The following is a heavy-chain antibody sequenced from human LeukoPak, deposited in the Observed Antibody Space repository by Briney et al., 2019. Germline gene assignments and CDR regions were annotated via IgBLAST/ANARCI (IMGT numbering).Heavy chain of an antibody. V-gene: IGHV4-59*01. J-gene: IGHJ5*01. CDR1: GGSISTYY. Sequence: SETVSLTCTVSGGSISTYYWSWIRQPPGKGLEWIGYIYYSGNSNYNPSLKSRVTISVDTSKNQFSLKLSSVTAADTAVYYCAGLGASGNGYLSWFDPWGQGTMVTVSS. CDR3: AGLGASGNGYLSWFDP. D-gene: IGHD3-22*01. CDR2: IYYSGNS.